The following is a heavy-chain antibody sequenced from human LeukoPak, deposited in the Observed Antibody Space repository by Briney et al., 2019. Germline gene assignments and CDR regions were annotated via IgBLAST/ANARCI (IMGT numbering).Heavy chain of an antibody. D-gene: IGHD3-9*01. J-gene: IGHJ3*02. CDR3: ARGLLYYDILTGYYVRTDAFDI. CDR2: IYYSGST. Sequence: SETLSLTCTVSGGSISSYYWSWIQQPPGKGLEWIGYIYYSGSTNYNPSLKSRVTISVDTSKNQFSLKLSSVTAADTAVYYCARGLLYYDILTGYYVRTDAFDIWGQGTMVTVSS. CDR1: GGSISSYY. V-gene: IGHV4-59*01.